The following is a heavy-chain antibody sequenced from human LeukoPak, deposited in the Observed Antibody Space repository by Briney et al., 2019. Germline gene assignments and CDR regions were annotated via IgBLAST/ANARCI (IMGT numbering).Heavy chain of an antibody. D-gene: IGHD2-8*02. J-gene: IGHJ5*02. CDR2: FDPEDGET. Sequence: ATVKVSCKVSGYTLTELSMHWVRQAPGKGLEWMGGFDPEDGETIYAQKFQGRVTMTEDTSTNTAYMELSSLRSEDTAVYYCATAYWYWFDPWGQGTLVTVSS. CDR3: ATAYWYWFDP. V-gene: IGHV1-24*01. CDR1: GYTLTELS.